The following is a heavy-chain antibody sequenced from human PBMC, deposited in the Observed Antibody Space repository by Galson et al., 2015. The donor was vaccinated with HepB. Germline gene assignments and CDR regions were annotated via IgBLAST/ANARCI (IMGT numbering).Heavy chain of an antibody. V-gene: IGHV1-46*01. Sequence: SVKVSCKASGYTFTSYYMHWVRQAPGQGLEWMGIINPSGGSTSYAQKFQGRVTMTRDTSTSTAYMELSSLRSEDTAVYYCARIQDVVVPAEGGWFDPWGQGTLVTVSS. D-gene: IGHD2-2*01. J-gene: IGHJ5*02. CDR2: INPSGGST. CDR1: GYTFTSYY. CDR3: ARIQDVVVPAEGGWFDP.